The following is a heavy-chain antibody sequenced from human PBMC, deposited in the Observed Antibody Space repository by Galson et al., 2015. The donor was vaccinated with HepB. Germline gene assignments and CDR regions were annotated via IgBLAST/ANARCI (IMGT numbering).Heavy chain of an antibody. Sequence: CAISGDSVSNNNAAWNWIRQSPSRGLEWLGRTYYRSKWYNDYPVSVKSRITINADTSKNQFSLQLNSVTPEDTAVYYCARAGDYDFWRGNWFDPWGQGTLVTVSS. CDR2: TYYRSKWYN. CDR1: GDSVSNNNAA. CDR3: ARAGDYDFWRGNWFDP. J-gene: IGHJ5*02. V-gene: IGHV6-1*01. D-gene: IGHD3-3*01.